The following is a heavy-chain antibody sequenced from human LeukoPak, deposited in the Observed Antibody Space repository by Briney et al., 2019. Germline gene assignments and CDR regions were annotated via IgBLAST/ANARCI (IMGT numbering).Heavy chain of an antibody. V-gene: IGHV4-39*07. CDR1: AGSISSSSYY. CDR3: ARAVYSSGWYENY. Sequence: SETLSLTCTVSAGSISSSSYYWGWIRQPPGKGLEWIGSIYYSGSTYYNPSLKSRVTISVDTSKNQFSLKLSSVTAADTAVYYCARAVYSSGWYENYWGQGTLVTVSS. J-gene: IGHJ4*02. CDR2: IYYSGST. D-gene: IGHD6-19*01.